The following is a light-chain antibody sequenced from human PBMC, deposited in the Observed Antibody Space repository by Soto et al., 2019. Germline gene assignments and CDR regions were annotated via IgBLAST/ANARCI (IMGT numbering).Light chain of an antibody. CDR3: ETWDSNSWV. V-gene: IGLV4-60*03. J-gene: IGLJ3*02. CDR1: SGHCSYI. Sequence: QLVLTQSSSASASLGSSVKLTCTLSSGHCSYIIAWHQQKPRKAPRYLMKLEGSGSYNKGSGVPDRFSGSSSGTDRYLTISNLQSEDEADYYCETWDSNSWVFGGGTKLTVL. CDR2: LEGSGSY.